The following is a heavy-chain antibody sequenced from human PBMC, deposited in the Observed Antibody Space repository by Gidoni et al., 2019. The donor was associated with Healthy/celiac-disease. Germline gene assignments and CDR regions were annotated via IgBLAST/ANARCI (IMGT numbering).Heavy chain of an antibody. J-gene: IGHJ4*02. CDR3: AKPVSAVAQGGEGAADY. Sequence: EVQLLESGGGLVQPGGSLRLSCAASGFTFSSYAMSWVRQAPGKGLGWVSAISGRGGSTDYADSVKGRFTISRDNSKNTRYLQMNSLRAEDTAVYYCAKPVSAVAQGGEGAADYWGQGTLVTVSS. D-gene: IGHD6-19*01. CDR2: ISGRGGST. V-gene: IGHV3-23*01. CDR1: GFTFSSYA.